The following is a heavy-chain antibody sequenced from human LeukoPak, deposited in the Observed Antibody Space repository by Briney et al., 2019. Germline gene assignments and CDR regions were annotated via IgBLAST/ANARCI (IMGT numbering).Heavy chain of an antibody. D-gene: IGHD6-13*01. CDR1: GFTFSSYD. CDR2: IGTAGDT. CDR3: ARATAAGFDY. V-gene: IGHV3-13*01. J-gene: IGHJ4*02. Sequence: TGGSLRLSCAASGFTFSSYDMHWVRQATGKGLQWVSAIGTAGDTYYPGSVKGRFTISRENAKNSLYLQMNSLRAGDTAVYYCARATAAGFDYWGQGTLVAVSS.